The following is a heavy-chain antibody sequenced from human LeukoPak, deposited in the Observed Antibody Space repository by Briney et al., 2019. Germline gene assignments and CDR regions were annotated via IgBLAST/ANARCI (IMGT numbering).Heavy chain of an antibody. CDR2: INPSGGST. D-gene: IGHD3-16*02. V-gene: IGHV1-46*01. CDR3: ARAYDYVWGSYRPFDH. Sequence: ASVKVSCKASGYTFTSYYMHWVRQAPGQGLEWMGIINPSGGSTSYAQKFQGRVTMTRDTSTSTVYMELSSLRSEDTAVYYCARAYDYVWGSYRPFDHWGQGTLVTVSS. J-gene: IGHJ4*02. CDR1: GYTFTSYY.